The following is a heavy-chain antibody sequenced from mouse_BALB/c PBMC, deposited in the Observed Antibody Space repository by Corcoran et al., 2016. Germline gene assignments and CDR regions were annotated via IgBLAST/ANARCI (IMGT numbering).Heavy chain of an antibody. CDR2: INTYTGEP. CDR1: GYTFTNYG. J-gene: IGHJ4*01. Sequence: QIQLVQSVPELNKPGETVRISCKASGYTFTNYGMNWVKQAPGKGLKWMGWINTYTGEPTYADDFKGRFAFSLETSASTAYLQINNLKNEDTATYFCARDYYGNYYYAMDYWGQGTSVTVSS. D-gene: IGHD2-1*01. V-gene: IGHV9-3-1*01. CDR3: ARDYYGNYYYAMDY.